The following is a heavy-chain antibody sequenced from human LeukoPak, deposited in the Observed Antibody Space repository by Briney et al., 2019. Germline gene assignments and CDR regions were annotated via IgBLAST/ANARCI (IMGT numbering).Heavy chain of an antibody. CDR3: AKDRFARNMLSYFGY. D-gene: IGHD3-16*01. V-gene: IGHV3-30*18. CDR2: ISYDGSNT. CDR1: GFTFSSYG. J-gene: IGHJ4*02. Sequence: GGSLRLSCAASGFTFSSYGMHWVRQAPGKGLEWVALISYDGSNTYYADSVKGRFTFSRDNSKNTLYLQMNSLRAEETAVYYCAKDRFARNMLSYFGYWGQGTLVTVSS.